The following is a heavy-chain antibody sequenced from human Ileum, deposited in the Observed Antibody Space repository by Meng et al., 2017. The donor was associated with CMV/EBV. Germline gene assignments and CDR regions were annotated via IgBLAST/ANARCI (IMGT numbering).Heavy chain of an antibody. D-gene: IGHD5/OR15-5a*01. CDR3: TRGFSIIVSGNWFDP. CDR2: INPNSGGT. CDR1: GYTFTDYD. Sequence: SGYTFTDYDMPWVGQAPGQRLEWMGWINPNSGGTTPAQKFQGRVTMTRDTSISTAYMELSSLRSDDTAVYFCTRGFSIIVSGNWFDPWGQGTLVT. J-gene: IGHJ5*02. V-gene: IGHV1-2*02.